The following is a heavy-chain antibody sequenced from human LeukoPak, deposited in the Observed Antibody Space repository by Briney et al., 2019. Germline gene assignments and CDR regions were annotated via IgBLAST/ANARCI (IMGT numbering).Heavy chain of an antibody. V-gene: IGHV1-2*02. Sequence: ASVKVSCKASGYTFTGYYMHWVRQAPGQGLEWMGWINANSGGTNYAQKFQGRVTMTRDTSISTAYMELSRLRSDDTAVYYCARVSSSGYYFGRDNLNWFDPWGQGTLVTVSS. CDR2: INANSGGT. D-gene: IGHD3-22*01. J-gene: IGHJ5*02. CDR3: ARVSSSGYYFGRDNLNWFDP. CDR1: GYTFTGYY.